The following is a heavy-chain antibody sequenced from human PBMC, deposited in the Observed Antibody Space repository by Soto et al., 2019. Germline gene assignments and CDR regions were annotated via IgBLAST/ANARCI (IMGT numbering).Heavy chain of an antibody. CDR3: ARGLSGNSGWYDACDI. CDR2: INAGNGNT. V-gene: IGHV1-3*01. Sequence: GASVKVSCKASGYTFTSYAMHWVRQAPGQRLEWMGWINAGNGNTKYSQKFQGRVTITRDTSASTAYMELSSLRSEDTAVYYCARGLSGNSGWYDACDIWGQGTMVTVSS. J-gene: IGHJ3*02. D-gene: IGHD6-19*01. CDR1: GYTFTSYA.